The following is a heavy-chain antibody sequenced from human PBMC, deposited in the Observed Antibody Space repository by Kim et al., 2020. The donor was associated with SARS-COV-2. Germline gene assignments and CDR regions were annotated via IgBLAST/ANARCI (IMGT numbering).Heavy chain of an antibody. V-gene: IGHV3-30*18. J-gene: IGHJ4*02. Sequence: GGSLRLSCAASGFTFSSYGMHWVRQAPGKGLEWVAVISYDGSNKYYADSVKGRFTISRDNSKNTLYLQMNSLRAEDTAVYYCAKSPTGYGSNYWGQGTLVTVSS. CDR3: AKSPTGYGSNY. D-gene: IGHD3-10*01. CDR1: GFTFSSYG. CDR2: ISYDGSNK.